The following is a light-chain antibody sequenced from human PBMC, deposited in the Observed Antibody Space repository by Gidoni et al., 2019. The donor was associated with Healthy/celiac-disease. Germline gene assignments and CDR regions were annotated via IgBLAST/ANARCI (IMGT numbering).Light chain of an antibody. V-gene: IGKV3-11*01. CDR3: QQRSNWPFT. CDR2: DAS. Sequence: EIVLTQSPSTLSLSPGERATLSCRASQSVSSYLAWYQQKPGQAPRLLIYDASKRANGIPARFSGSGSGTDFTLTISSLEPEDFAVYYCQQRSNWPFTFGPXTKVDIK. J-gene: IGKJ3*01. CDR1: QSVSSY.